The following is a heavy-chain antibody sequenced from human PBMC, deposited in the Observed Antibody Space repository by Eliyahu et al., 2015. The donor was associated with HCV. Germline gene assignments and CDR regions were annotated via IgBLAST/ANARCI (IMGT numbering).Heavy chain of an antibody. CDR3: ARVKWDILSYPSHFDY. CDR2: ISSSSSYI. D-gene: IGHD3-9*01. J-gene: IGHJ4*02. Sequence: EVQLVESGGGLVKPGGSLRLSCAASGFTFSSYSMNWVRQAPGKGLEWVSSISSSSSYIYYADSVKGRFTISRDNAKNSLYLQMNSLRAEDTAVYYCARVKWDILSYPSHFDYWGQGTLVTVSS. CDR1: GFTFSSYS. V-gene: IGHV3-21*01.